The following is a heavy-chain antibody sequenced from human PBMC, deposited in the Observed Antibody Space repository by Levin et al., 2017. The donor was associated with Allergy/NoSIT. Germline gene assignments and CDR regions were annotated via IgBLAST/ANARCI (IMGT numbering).Heavy chain of an antibody. CDR1: GFSLSTSGMC. Sequence: SGPTLVKPTQTLTLTCTFSGFSLSTSGMCVSWIRQPPGKALEWLARIDWDDDKYYSTSLKTRLTISKDTSKNQVVLTMTNMDPVDTAPYYCERMMCVWGSYRYRVVDFWGQGTLVTVSS. CDR2: IDWDDDK. J-gene: IGHJ4*02. CDR3: ERMMCVWGSYRYRVVDF. D-gene: IGHD3-16*02. V-gene: IGHV2-70*11.